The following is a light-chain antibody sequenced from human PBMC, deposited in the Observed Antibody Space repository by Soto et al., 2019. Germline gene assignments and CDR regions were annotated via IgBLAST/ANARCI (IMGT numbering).Light chain of an antibody. CDR1: QDISRF. J-gene: IGKJ2*01. Sequence: DVQMTQSPSAMSASVGDRVTITCRASQDISRFVAWFQQKPGKAPERLIYDTSTLQVGVPSRFSGCGSGTEFTLAISGLQPEDFATYYCLQHNSYPYTFGQGTKLEIK. CDR2: DTS. V-gene: IGKV1-17*03. CDR3: LQHNSYPYT.